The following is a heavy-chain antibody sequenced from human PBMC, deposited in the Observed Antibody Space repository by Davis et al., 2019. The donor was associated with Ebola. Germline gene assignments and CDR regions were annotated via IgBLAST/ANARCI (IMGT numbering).Heavy chain of an antibody. CDR3: ARAGIVGATSDAFDI. CDR2: ISAYNGNT. J-gene: IGHJ3*02. Sequence: VKVSCKASGYTFTSYGISWVRQAPGHGLEWMGWISAYNGNTNYAQKLQGRVTMTTDTSTSTAYMELRSLRPDDTAVYYCARAGIVGATSDAFDIWGQGTMVTVSS. CDR1: GYTFTSYG. D-gene: IGHD1-26*01. V-gene: IGHV1-18*04.